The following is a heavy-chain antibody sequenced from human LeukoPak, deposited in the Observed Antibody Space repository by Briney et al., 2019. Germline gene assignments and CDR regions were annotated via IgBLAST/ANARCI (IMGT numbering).Heavy chain of an antibody. CDR1: GFTFSSYA. V-gene: IGHV3-30-3*01. CDR3: AREYSSGWYFDY. Sequence: GRSLRLSCAASGFTFSSYAMHWVRQAPGKGLEWVAVISYDGSNKYYADSVKGRFTISRDNSKNTLYLQMNSLRAEDTAVYYCAREYSSGWYFDYWGQGTLVTVSS. J-gene: IGHJ4*02. CDR2: ISYDGSNK. D-gene: IGHD6-19*01.